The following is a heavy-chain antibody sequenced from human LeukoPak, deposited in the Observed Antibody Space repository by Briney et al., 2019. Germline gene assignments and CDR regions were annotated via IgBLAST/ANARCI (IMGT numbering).Heavy chain of an antibody. D-gene: IGHD1-14*01. Sequence: PGGSLRLSCGASGFIFSSYGMSWVRQAPGKGLEWVSSINGSGDKTYYADSVKGRFTISRDNSKNTLYLQMNSLRAEDTAVYYCAKPARTDYADYWGQGTLVTVSS. CDR2: INGSGDKT. CDR1: GFIFSSYG. V-gene: IGHV3-23*01. CDR3: AKPARTDYADY. J-gene: IGHJ4*02.